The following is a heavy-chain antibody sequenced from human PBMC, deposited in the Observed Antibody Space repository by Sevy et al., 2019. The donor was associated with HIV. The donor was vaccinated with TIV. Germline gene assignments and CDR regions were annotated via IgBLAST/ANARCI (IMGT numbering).Heavy chain of an antibody. CDR2: MSPGDSDP. Sequence: GESLKISCKGSAYTFTTHWIGWVRQMPGKGLEWMGIMSPGDSDPRYSPSFQGQVTMSVDKSVSTAYLQWHSLETSDTAIYYCARLDSYSIGWSPRYYFDYWGQGTLVTVS. CDR1: AYTFTTHW. V-gene: IGHV5-51*01. D-gene: IGHD6-19*01. J-gene: IGHJ4*02. CDR3: ARLDSYSIGWSPRYYFDY.